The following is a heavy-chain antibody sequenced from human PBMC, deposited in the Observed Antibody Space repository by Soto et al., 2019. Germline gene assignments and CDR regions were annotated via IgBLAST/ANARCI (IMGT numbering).Heavy chain of an antibody. Sequence: QVTLKESGPVLVKPTETLTLTCTASRISLSNDRTGVSWIRKPPGKALEWLAHICSNDEKSYSTTMKNRLTLAKDTSKSQVVIIMTNMVTVNTGTYFCGRRLRHNDFPPDYWGQGIQVTISS. CDR2: ICSNDEK. CDR1: RISLSNDRTG. D-gene: IGHD2-21*02. CDR3: GRRLRHNDFPPDY. J-gene: IGHJ4*02. V-gene: IGHV2-26*01.